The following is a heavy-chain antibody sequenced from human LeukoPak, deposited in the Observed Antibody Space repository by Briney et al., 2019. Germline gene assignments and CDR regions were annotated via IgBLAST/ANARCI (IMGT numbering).Heavy chain of an antibody. V-gene: IGHV4-39*07. Sequence: SETLAVTCSVSGGYISSRSYYWGWIRPPPGKGLEWIGEVHLSGATNYNPSLESRVTMSIDTSKNHLSLELTSVTAADTAMYYCTRESGAFSPFGFWGQGTLVTVSS. CDR3: TRESGAFSPFGF. D-gene: IGHD1-26*01. J-gene: IGHJ4*02. CDR1: GGYISSRSYY. CDR2: VHLSGAT.